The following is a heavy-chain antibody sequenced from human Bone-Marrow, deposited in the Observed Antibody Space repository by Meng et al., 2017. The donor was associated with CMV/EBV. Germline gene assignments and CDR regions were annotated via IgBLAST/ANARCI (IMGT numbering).Heavy chain of an antibody. V-gene: IGHV3-21*01. CDR3: ARDCKICPISRVRQKQGY. CDR2: IISNSSYI. D-gene: IGHD6-13*01. CDR1: GFTFSSYS. J-gene: IGHJ4*02. Sequence: GESLKISCAASGFTFSSYSMNWVRQAPGKGLEWVPSIISNSSYIYYEDSVKGRFTISRDNAKNSLYLQMNSLRAEDTAVYYCARDCKICPISRVRQKQGYWGQGTLVTVSS.